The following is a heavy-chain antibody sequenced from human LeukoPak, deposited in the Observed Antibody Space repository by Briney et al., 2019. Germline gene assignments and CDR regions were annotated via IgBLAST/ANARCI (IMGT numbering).Heavy chain of an antibody. CDR1: GGSISSYY. Sequence: SETLSLTCTVSGGSISSYYWSWIRQHPGKGLEWIGYIYYSGSTYYNPSLKSRVTISVDTSKNQFSLKLSSVTAADTAVYYCARVRGTYGHFDYWGQGTLVTVSS. CDR3: ARVRGTYGHFDY. CDR2: IYYSGST. J-gene: IGHJ4*02. D-gene: IGHD3-16*01. V-gene: IGHV4-59*06.